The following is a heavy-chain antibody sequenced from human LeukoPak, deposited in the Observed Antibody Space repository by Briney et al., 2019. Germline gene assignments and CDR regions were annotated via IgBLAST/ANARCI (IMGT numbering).Heavy chain of an antibody. D-gene: IGHD3-16*02. J-gene: IGHJ4*02. CDR2: IYDSGST. Sequence: SETLSLTCTVSGASFGSGSYYWSWIRQPPGKGLEWIGYIYDSGSTKYNPSLKSRVTISVDTSKNQFSLNLSSVTAADTAVYYCASRVYVWGSYRQGDYFDYWGQGTLVTVSS. V-gene: IGHV4-61*01. CDR3: ASRVYVWGSYRQGDYFDY. CDR1: GASFGSGSYY.